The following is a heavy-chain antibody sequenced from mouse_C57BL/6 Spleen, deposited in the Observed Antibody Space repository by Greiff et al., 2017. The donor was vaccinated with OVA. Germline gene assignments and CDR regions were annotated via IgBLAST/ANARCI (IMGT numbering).Heavy chain of an antibody. D-gene: IGHD3-3*01. Sequence: QVQLQQPGAELVRPGSSVKLSCKASGYTFTSYWMDWVKQRPGQGLEWIGNIYPSDSETHYNQKFKDKATLTVDKSSSTAYMQLSSLTSEDSAVYYCARRGGRGAMDYWGQGTSVTVSS. CDR2: IYPSDSET. V-gene: IGHV1-61*01. CDR1: GYTFTSYW. J-gene: IGHJ4*01. CDR3: ARRGGRGAMDY.